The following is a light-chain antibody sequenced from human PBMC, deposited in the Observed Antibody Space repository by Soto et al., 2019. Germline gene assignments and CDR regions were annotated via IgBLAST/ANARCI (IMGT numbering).Light chain of an antibody. J-gene: IGLJ1*01. CDR1: SSDVGIYNL. V-gene: IGLV2-23*01. Sequence: QSVLTQPASVSGSPGQSITISCTGTSSDVGIYNLVSWYQQHPGKAPKLMIYEDSKRPSGVSNRFSGSKSGNTASLTISGLQAEDEADYYCCSYAGSSTYVFGTGTKATVL. CDR3: CSYAGSSTYV. CDR2: EDS.